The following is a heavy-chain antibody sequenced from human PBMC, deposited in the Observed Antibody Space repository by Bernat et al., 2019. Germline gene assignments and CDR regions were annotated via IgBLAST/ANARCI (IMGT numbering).Heavy chain of an antibody. CDR2: IYYSGST. CDR3: ASLNNFWSGYLNYYYYGMDV. D-gene: IGHD3-3*01. Sequence: QLQLQESGPGLVKPSETLSLTCPVPVGSISSSSYYWGWIRQPQGKGLEWFGSIYYSGSTYYNPSLKSRVTQSLDTSKNQFSLKLSSVTAADTAVYYCASLNNFWSGYLNYYYYGMDVWGQGTTVTVSS. J-gene: IGHJ6*02. CDR1: VGSISSSSYY. V-gene: IGHV4-39*01.